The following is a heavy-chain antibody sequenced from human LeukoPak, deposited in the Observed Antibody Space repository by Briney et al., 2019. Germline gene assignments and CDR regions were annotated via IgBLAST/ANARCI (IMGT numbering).Heavy chain of an antibody. Sequence: GGSLRLSCTASEFTVSRNYMLWVRQAPGKGLEWVSLIFSNGDTHYADSVKGRFTISIDTSKNTVSLQMNSLRVEDTAMYYCTRDQMNYWGQGTLVTVFS. J-gene: IGHJ4*02. CDR3: TRDQMNY. D-gene: IGHD5-24*01. CDR2: IFSNGDT. V-gene: IGHV3-53*01. CDR1: EFTVSRNY.